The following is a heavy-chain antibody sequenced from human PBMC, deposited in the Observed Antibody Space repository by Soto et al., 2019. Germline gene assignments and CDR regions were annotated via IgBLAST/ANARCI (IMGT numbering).Heavy chain of an antibody. D-gene: IGHD7-27*01. J-gene: IGHJ2*01. CDR2: IYRGSP. Sequence: QVQLQESGPGQVKPSETLFLTCTVSGGSVSSGTYYWSWIRQPAGKGLEWMGYIYRGSPNYNPSLESRATRSVDTSRTQFSLMLSSVTAADTAVYYCSRDQGLGAGYFALWGRGTLVTVSS. CDR3: SRDQGLGAGYFAL. CDR1: GGSVSSGTYY. V-gene: IGHV4-61*01.